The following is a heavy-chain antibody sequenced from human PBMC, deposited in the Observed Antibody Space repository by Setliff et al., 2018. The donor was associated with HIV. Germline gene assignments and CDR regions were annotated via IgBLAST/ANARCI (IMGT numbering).Heavy chain of an antibody. J-gene: IGHJ6*03. CDR1: GFPFSSYG. D-gene: IGHD6-19*01. CDR2: ISAYNGKT. V-gene: IGHV1-18*01. Sequence: ASVKVSCKASGFPFSSYGISWVRQAPGQGLEWMGWISAYNGKTEYAQNFQGRVTMTTDISASTAWTSTSTAYMELRSLRSDDTAVYYCASCMAGHYYYYMDVWGKGITVTISS. CDR3: ASCMAGHYYYYMDV.